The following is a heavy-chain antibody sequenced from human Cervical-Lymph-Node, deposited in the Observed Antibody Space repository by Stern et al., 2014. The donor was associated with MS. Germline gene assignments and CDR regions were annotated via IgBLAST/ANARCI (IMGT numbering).Heavy chain of an antibody. D-gene: IGHD2/OR15-2a*01. V-gene: IGHV3-21*01. CDR1: GFTFSSYS. J-gene: IGHJ4*02. CDR2: ISSSSSDI. CDR3: ARDYDGNYLTYFEY. Sequence: EVQLVESGGGLVKPGGSLKLSCAVSGFTFSSYSMHWVRQAPGKGLEWVSSISSSSSDIYYADSVKGRFTISRDNAKNSLSLQMNSLRAEDTAVYYCARDYDGNYLTYFEYWGQGTLVTVSS.